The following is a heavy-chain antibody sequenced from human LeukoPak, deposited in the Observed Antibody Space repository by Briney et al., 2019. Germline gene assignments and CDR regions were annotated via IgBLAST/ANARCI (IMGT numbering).Heavy chain of an antibody. V-gene: IGHV1-18*01. CDR1: GYTFTSYG. J-gene: IGHJ4*02. CDR2: ISAYNGNT. CDR3: ARDMVYYDSSGYYGDY. Sequence: ASVRVSCKASGYTFTSYGISWVRQAPGQGLEWMGWISAYNGNTNYAQKLQGRVTMTTDTSTSTAYMELRSLRSDDTAVYYCARDMVYYDSSGYYGDYWGQGTLVTVSS. D-gene: IGHD3-22*01.